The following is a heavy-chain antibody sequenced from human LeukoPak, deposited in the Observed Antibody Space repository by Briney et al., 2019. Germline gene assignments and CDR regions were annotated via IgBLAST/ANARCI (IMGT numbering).Heavy chain of an antibody. D-gene: IGHD5-12*01. J-gene: IGHJ4*02. CDR1: GFTFSSCG. V-gene: IGHV3-21*01. CDR2: ISNISSYI. Sequence: GGSLRLSCAASGFTFSSCGMNWVRQAPGKWLEWVSSISNISSYIYYADSVKGRFTISRDNAKNSLYLQMNSLRAEDTAVYYCARVLGYSGYDLVDYWGQGTLVTVSS. CDR3: ARVLGYSGYDLVDY.